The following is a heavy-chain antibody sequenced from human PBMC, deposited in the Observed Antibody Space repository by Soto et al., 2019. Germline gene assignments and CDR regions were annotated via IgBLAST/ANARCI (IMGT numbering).Heavy chain of an antibody. J-gene: IGHJ3*02. Sequence: GESLKISCAASGFTFSNAWMSWVRQAPGKGLEWVGRIKSKTDGGTTDYAAPVKGRFTISRDDSKNTLYLQMNSLKTEDTAVYYCRNPGRYCSSTSCYTAFDIWGQGTMVTVSS. CDR2: IKSKTDGGTT. CDR1: GFTFSNAW. CDR3: RNPGRYCSSTSCYTAFDI. V-gene: IGHV3-15*01. D-gene: IGHD2-2*02.